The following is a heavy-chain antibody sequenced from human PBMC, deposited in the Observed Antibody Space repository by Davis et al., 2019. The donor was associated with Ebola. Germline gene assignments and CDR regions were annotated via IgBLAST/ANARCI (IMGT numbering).Heavy chain of an antibody. D-gene: IGHD6-6*01. CDR2: MNPNSGNT. Sequence: ASVKVSCKASGGTFTSYAMHWVRQAAGQGLEWMGWMNPNSGNTGYAQKFQGRVTMTRDTSISTAYMELSGLASEDTAVYYCARDQGRQLGPGYYYGMDVWGKGTTVTVSS. CDR3: ARDQGRQLGPGYYYGMDV. J-gene: IGHJ6*04. CDR1: GGTFTSYA. V-gene: IGHV1-8*02.